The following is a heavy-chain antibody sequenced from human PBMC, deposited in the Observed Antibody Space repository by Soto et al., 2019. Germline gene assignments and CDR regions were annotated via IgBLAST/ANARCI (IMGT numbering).Heavy chain of an antibody. CDR2: IDPSDSYT. Sequence: PGESLKISCKGSGYSFTSYWISWVRQMPGKGLEWMGRIDPSDSYTNYSPSFQGHVTISADKSISTAYLQWSSLKASDTAMYYCASGGSQVVVYYGIDVWGQGTTVTVSS. CDR1: GYSFTSYW. CDR3: ASGGSQVVVYYGIDV. J-gene: IGHJ6*02. D-gene: IGHD2-2*01. V-gene: IGHV5-10-1*01.